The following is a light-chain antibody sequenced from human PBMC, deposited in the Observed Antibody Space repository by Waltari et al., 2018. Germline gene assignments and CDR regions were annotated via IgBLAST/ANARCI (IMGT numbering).Light chain of an antibody. CDR1: SSYVGDYNY. CDR2: EVN. CDR3: SSYAGSNNLV. J-gene: IGLJ1*01. V-gene: IGLV2-8*01. Sequence: QSALTQPPSSSGARGWSVTISCTGTSSYVGDYNYVAWYQHHPAEAPKLMIFEVNKRPSGVPDRFSGSKSGNTASLTVSGLQAEDDADYYCSSYAGSNNLVFGTGTKVTVL.